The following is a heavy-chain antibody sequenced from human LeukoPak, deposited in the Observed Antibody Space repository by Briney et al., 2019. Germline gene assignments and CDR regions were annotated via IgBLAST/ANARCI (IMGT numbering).Heavy chain of an antibody. CDR3: ARGPKWELPY. V-gene: IGHV1-2*06. CDR1: GYTLTDYY. J-gene: IGHJ4*02. CDR2: INPNSGGT. D-gene: IGHD1-26*01. Sequence: GASVKVSCKASGYTLTDYYMHWVRQAPGQGLEWMGRINPNSGGTNYAQKFQGRVTMTRNTSISTAYMELSSLRSEDTAVYYCARGPKWELPYWGQGTLVTVSS.